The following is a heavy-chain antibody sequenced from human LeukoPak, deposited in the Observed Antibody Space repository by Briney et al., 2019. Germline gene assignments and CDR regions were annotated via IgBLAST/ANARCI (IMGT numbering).Heavy chain of an antibody. J-gene: IGHJ4*03. D-gene: IGHD5-24*01. CDR1: GFTFSDYY. CDR2: IDHRGDT. Sequence: PGGSLRLSCAASGFTFSDYYMSWIRQSPGKGLEWIAEIDHRGDTNYNPSVKSRVTISVDTSKNQFSLKVRSLSAADTAVYYCARGATISETGYFDFWGQGTLVTVSS. CDR3: ARGATISETGYFDF. V-gene: IGHV4-34*01.